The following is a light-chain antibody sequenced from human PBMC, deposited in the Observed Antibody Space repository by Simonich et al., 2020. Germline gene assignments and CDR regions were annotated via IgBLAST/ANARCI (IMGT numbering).Light chain of an antibody. J-gene: IGLJ3*02. CDR2: LNSDGSH. CDR1: SGHSSYA. CDR3: QTWGTGIQV. Sequence: QLVLTQSPSASASLGASVKLTCTLSSGHSSYAIAWHQQQTEKGPRYLMKLNSDGSHSKGDGIPDPFSGSSSGAERYLTISSLQSEDEADYYCQTWGTGIQVFGGGTKLTVL. V-gene: IGLV4-69*01.